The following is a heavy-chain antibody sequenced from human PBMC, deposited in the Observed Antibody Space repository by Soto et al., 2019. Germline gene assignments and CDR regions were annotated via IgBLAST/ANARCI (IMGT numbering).Heavy chain of an antibody. V-gene: IGHV1-58*01. Sequence: MQLVQSGPEVKKPGTSVKVSCKASGFTFSTSAVQWVRQARGQRPEWMGWIVGGSGNTNYAQNSQERVIITRDMSTSTVYMEPSSLRSDDTAVYFCAARRSGLYAMDVWGQGTTVTVSS. J-gene: IGHJ6*02. CDR1: GFTFSTSA. D-gene: IGHD1-26*01. CDR2: IVGGSGNT. CDR3: AARRSGLYAMDV.